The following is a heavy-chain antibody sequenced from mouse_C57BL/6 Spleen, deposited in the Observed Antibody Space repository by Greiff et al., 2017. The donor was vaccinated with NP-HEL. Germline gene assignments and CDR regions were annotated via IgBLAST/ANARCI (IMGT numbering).Heavy chain of an antibody. CDR2: ISSGSSTI. V-gene: IGHV5-17*01. CDR3: ARSLPAAMDY. J-gene: IGHJ4*01. Sequence: EVKLMESGGGLVKPGGSLKLSCAASGFTFSDYGMHWVRQAPEKGLEWVAYISSGSSTIYYADTVKGRFTISRDNAKTTLFLQMTSLKSEDTAMYYCARSLPAAMDYWGQGTSVTVSS. CDR1: GFTFSDYG. D-gene: IGHD5-5*01.